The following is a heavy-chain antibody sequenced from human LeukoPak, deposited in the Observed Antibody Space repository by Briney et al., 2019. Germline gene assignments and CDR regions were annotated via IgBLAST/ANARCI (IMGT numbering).Heavy chain of an antibody. V-gene: IGHV4-4*07. CDR3: ARETSQKGAHYMDA. CDR1: GGSISSYY. J-gene: IGHJ6*03. CDR2: IYTSGST. Sequence: SETLSLTCTVSGGSISSYYWSWIRQPAGKGLEWIGRIYTSGSTNYNPSLKSRVTMSVDTSKNQFSLKLSSVTAADTAVYYCARETSQKGAHYMDAWGKGTTVTISS. D-gene: IGHD3-16*01.